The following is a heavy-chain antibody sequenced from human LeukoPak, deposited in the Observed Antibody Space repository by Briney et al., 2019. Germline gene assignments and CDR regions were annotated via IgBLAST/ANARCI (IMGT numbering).Heavy chain of an antibody. J-gene: IGHJ4*02. CDR3: ARADREGVTPFGY. Sequence: SETLSLTCAVSGGSISSSNWWSWVRQPPGKGLEWIGEIYHSGSTNYNPSLKSRVTISVDKSKNQFSLKLTSVTAADTAVYYCARADREGVTPFGYGGQGTLVTVSS. V-gene: IGHV4-4*02. CDR2: IYHSGST. CDR1: GGSISSSNW. D-gene: IGHD4-23*01.